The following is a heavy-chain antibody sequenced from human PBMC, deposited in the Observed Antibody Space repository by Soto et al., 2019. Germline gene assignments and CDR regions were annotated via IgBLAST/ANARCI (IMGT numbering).Heavy chain of an antibody. CDR3: ASTTPAYYYYYGMDV. Sequence: SDTLSLTCALPLYSIISGGSSWSWTRQPPGKGLEWIGYIYHSGSTYYNPSLKSRVTISVDRSKNQFSLKLSSVTAADTAVYYCASTTPAYYYYYGMDVWGQGTTVT. D-gene: IGHD3-10*01. CDR2: IYHSGST. V-gene: IGHV4-30-2*01. CDR1: LYSIISGGSS. J-gene: IGHJ6*02.